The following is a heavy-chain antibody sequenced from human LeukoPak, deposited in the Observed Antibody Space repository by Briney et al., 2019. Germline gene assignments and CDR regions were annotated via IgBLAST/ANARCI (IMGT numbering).Heavy chain of an antibody. V-gene: IGHV3-23*01. D-gene: IGHD2-21*01. Sequence: GGSLRLSCAASGFTFSSYAMSWVRQAPGKGLEWVSAISGSGGSTYYADSVKGRFTISRDNSKNTLYLQMDSLRAEDTAVYYCAKDVKYWGSSLYFDYWGQGTLVTVSS. CDR3: AKDVKYWGSSLYFDY. CDR1: GFTFSSYA. J-gene: IGHJ4*02. CDR2: ISGSGGST.